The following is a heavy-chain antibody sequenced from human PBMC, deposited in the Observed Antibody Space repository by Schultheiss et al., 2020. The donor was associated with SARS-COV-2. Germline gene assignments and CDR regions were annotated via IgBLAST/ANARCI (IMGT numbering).Heavy chain of an antibody. D-gene: IGHD6-13*01. CDR2: IYTSGST. J-gene: IGHJ3*02. CDR1: GGSISSYY. CDR3: AREGAAAGTFGAFDI. V-gene: IGHV4-4*07. Sequence: SETLSLTCTVSGGSISSYYWSWIRQPAGKGLEWIGRIYTSGSTNYNPSLKSRVTMSVDTSKNQFSLKLSSVTAADTAVYYCAREGAAAGTFGAFDIWGQGTMVTVSS.